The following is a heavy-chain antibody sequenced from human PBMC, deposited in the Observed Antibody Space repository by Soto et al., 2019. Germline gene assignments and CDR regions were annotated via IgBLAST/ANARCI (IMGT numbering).Heavy chain of an antibody. J-gene: IGHJ4*02. Sequence: PSETLSLTCTVSGGSISSYYWSWIRQPPGRGLEWIGYTYYSGSTNYNPSLKSRVTISVDTSKNTLYLQMNSLRAEDTAVYYCAKALGVPSSPPDYWGQGTLVTVSS. CDR3: AKALGVPSSPPDY. CDR2: TYYSGST. D-gene: IGHD3-16*01. V-gene: IGHV4-59*12. CDR1: GGSISSYY.